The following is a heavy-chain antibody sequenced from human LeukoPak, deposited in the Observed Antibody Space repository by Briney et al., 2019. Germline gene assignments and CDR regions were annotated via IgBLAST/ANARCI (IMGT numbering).Heavy chain of an antibody. CDR1: GGSINSYY. CDR2: IYYSGNT. D-gene: IGHD3-22*01. V-gene: IGHV4-59*08. Sequence: PSETLSLTCTVSGGSINSYYWSWIRQPPGKGLEWIGYIYYSGNTNYNPSLKSRVIISVDTSKNQFSLKLSSVTAADTAVYYCARQASSGYSLGAFDIWGQGTMVTVSS. J-gene: IGHJ3*02. CDR3: ARQASSGYSLGAFDI.